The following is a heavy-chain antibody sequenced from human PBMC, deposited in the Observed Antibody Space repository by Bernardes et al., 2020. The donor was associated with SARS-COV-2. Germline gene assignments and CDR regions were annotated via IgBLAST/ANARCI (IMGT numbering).Heavy chain of an antibody. D-gene: IGHD3-3*01. CDR2: INHSGST. CDR3: ARGRVTVYGVLVMLPAAGPLDY. CDR1: GGSFSDSY. V-gene: IGHV4-34*01. J-gene: IGHJ4*02. Sequence: SETLSLTCAVYGGSFSDSYWSWIRQSPEKGLEWIGEINHSGSTSYNPSLKSRVTISVDTSKNQFSLKLSSVTAADTAAYYCARGRVTVYGVLVMLPAAGPLDYWGQGTLVSVSS.